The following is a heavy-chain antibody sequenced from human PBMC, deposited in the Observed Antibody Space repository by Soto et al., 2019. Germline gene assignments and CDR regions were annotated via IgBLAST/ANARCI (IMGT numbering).Heavy chain of an antibody. D-gene: IGHD4-17*01. CDR1: GFTFSSYG. V-gene: IGHV3-30*18. CDR3: AKDDYGDYFDY. Sequence: HPGGSLRLSCAASGFTFSSYGMHWVRQAPGKGLEWVAVISYDGSNKYYADSVKGRFTISRDNSKNTLYLQMNSLRAEDTAVYYCAKDDYGDYFDYWGQGTLVTVSS. J-gene: IGHJ4*02. CDR2: ISYDGSNK.